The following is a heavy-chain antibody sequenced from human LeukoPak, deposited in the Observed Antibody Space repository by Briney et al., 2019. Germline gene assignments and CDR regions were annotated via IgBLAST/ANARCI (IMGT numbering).Heavy chain of an antibody. CDR3: TKDIRSYYESSGYYSYFDS. CDR2: ISGDVDST. Sequence: GGSLRLSCAASGFTFDDYAMHWVRLAPGKGLEWVSLISGDVDSTYYADSVKGQFTISRDKSKNSLYLQMNSLRTEDTGLYYCTKDIRSYYESSGYYSYFDSWGQGTLVTVSS. V-gene: IGHV3-43*02. CDR1: GFTFDDYA. J-gene: IGHJ4*02. D-gene: IGHD3-22*01.